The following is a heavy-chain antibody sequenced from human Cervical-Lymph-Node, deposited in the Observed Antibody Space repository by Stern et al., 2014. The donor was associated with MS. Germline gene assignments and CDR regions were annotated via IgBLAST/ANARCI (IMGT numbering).Heavy chain of an antibody. D-gene: IGHD6-6*01. CDR3: ARVWERIATRPRCWYFDL. Sequence: QVPLVQSGAEVKKPGSSVKVSCKASGGTFRDHAINWVRQAPGQGLEWMGGIDPSLGTTKYAQKLQGRVTITADDSTSTAYMELTSLTSEDTAMYYCARVWERIATRPRCWYFDLWGRGTLVTVSS. V-gene: IGHV1-69*01. CDR1: GGTFRDHA. J-gene: IGHJ2*01. CDR2: IDPSLGTT.